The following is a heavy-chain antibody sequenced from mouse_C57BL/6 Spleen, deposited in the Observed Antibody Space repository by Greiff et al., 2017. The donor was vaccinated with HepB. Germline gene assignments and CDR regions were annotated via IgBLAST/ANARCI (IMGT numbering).Heavy chain of an antibody. D-gene: IGHD1-1*01. CDR2: IYPGDGDT. V-gene: IGHV1-82*01. CDR1: GYAFSSSW. Sequence: QVQLQQSGPELVKPGASVKISCKASGYAFSSSWMNWVKQRPGKGLEWIGRIYPGDGDTNYNGKFKGKATLTADKSSSTAYKQLSSLTSEDSAVYFCARLPITTVVGYFDYWGQGTTLTVSS. CDR3: ARLPITTVVGYFDY. J-gene: IGHJ2*01.